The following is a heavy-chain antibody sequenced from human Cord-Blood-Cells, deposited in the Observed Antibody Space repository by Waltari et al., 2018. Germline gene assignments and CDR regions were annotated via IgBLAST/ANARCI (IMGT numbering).Heavy chain of an antibody. CDR3: AREGSYGSGNDAFDI. Sequence: QVQLVQSGAEVKKPGASVKVSCKASGYTFTGYYMHWVRQAPGQGLEWMGWINPNSGGTNYAQKFQGRVTMTRDTSISAAYMGLSRLRSDDTAVYYCAREGSYGSGNDAFDIWGQGTMVTVSS. CDR1: GYTFTGYY. D-gene: IGHD3-10*01. J-gene: IGHJ3*02. V-gene: IGHV1-2*02. CDR2: INPNSGGT.